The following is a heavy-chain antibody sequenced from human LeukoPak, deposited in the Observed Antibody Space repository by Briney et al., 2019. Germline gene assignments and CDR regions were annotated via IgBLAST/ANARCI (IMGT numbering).Heavy chain of an antibody. V-gene: IGHV3-23*01. Sequence: GGSLRLSCAASGFTFSSYAMSWVRQAPGKGLEWVSAISGSGGSTYYADSVKGRFTISRDNSKNTLYLQMNSLRAEDTAVYYCAKEYYYGSASSDAFDIWGQGTMVTVSS. CDR1: GFTFSSYA. CDR3: AKEYYYGSASSDAFDI. CDR2: ISGSGGST. D-gene: IGHD3-10*01. J-gene: IGHJ3*02.